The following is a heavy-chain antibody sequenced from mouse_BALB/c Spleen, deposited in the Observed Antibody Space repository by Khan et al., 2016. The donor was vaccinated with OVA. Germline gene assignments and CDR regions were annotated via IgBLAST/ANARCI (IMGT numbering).Heavy chain of an antibody. CDR2: ISTGGST. Sequence: EVELVESGGGLVKPGGSLELSCAASGLTFSIYAMSWVRQTPEKRLEWVASISTGGSTYYVHSVKGRFTISRDHARNMLYLRMSRLRSEDTAMYYCSRGDYHGRGYFDVWGAGTLVTVSS. J-gene: IGHJ1*01. CDR1: GLTFSIYA. D-gene: IGHD1-2*01. V-gene: IGHV5-6-5*01. CDR3: SRGDYHGRGYFDV.